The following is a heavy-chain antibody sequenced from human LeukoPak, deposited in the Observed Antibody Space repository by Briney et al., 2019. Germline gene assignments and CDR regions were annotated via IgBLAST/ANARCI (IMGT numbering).Heavy chain of an antibody. CDR3: ARDSHPGYSYGPNMGY. CDR2: INPSGGST. V-gene: IGHV1-46*01. D-gene: IGHD5-18*01. Sequence: ASVKVSCKASGYTFTGYYMHWVRQATGQGLEWMGIINPSGGSTSYAQKFQGRVTMTRDMSTSTVYMELSSLRSEDTAVYYCARDSHPGYSYGPNMGYWGQGTLVTVSS. J-gene: IGHJ4*02. CDR1: GYTFTGYY.